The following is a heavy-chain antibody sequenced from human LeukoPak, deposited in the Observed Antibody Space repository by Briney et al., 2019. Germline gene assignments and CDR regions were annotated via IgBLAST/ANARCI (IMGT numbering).Heavy chain of an antibody. CDR1: GFTFSEAW. CDR2: INNDGSTT. CDR3: ARVSGPGMNEYFHL. J-gene: IGHJ1*01. Sequence: GGSLRLSCAASGFTFSEAWMHWVRQAPGKGLVWVSRINNDGSTTRYADSVKGRCTISRDNAKNTRYLQMKSLGAEETGVYYCARVSGPGMNEYFHLWGQGTLVTVSS. D-gene: IGHD3-10*01. V-gene: IGHV3-74*01.